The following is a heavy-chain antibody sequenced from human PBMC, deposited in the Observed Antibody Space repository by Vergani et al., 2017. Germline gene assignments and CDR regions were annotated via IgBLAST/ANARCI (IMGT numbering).Heavy chain of an antibody. CDR1: GFPLSNYD. CDR2: IQLDGSNQ. V-gene: IGHV3-30*02. Sequence: QVQLVESGGGVVQRGGSLRLSCATSGFPLSNYDMQWIRQGPGKGLEFVAFIQLDGSNQYYADSVKGRFTLSRDFSKNTLYLQMNSLRTDDTATYYCAKHFRGWGIDYWGQGTQVIVSS. J-gene: IGHJ4*02. CDR3: AKHFRGWGIDY. D-gene: IGHD3-16*01.